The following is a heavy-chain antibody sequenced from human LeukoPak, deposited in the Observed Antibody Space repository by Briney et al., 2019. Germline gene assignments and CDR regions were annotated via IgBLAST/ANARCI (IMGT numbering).Heavy chain of an antibody. CDR3: AAEDTVTRSYDF. V-gene: IGHV1-2*02. J-gene: IGHJ4*02. Sequence: EASVKVSCKAFGDTFDGYYVHWVRQAPGQGLEWTGWINPKFGGTNYAPKLQVRASMTWDTAINTAYMELRSLTSDDTAVYYCAAEDTVTRSYDFWGQGALVTVSS. CDR1: GDTFDGYY. D-gene: IGHD4-11*01. CDR2: INPKFGGT.